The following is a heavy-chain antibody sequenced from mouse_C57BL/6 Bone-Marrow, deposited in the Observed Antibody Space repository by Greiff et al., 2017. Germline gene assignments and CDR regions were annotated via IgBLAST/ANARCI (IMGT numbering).Heavy chain of an antibody. V-gene: IGHV1-81*01. J-gene: IGHJ3*01. CDR1: GYTFTSYG. CDR2: IYPRSGNT. Sequence: QVQLKESGAELARPGASVKLSCKASGYTFTSYGISWVKQRTGQGLEWIGEIYPRSGNTYYNEKFKGKATLTADKSSSTAYMELRSLTSEDSAVYFCARSSFEGFAYWGQGTLVTVSA. CDR3: ARSSFEGFAY.